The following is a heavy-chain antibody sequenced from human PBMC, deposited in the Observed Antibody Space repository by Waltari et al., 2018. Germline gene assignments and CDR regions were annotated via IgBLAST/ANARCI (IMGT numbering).Heavy chain of an antibody. Sequence: QVQLQESGPGLVTPSETLSLTCAVSGYYISSGYYWGWIRQPPGKGLEWIGSIYHSGSTYYNPSLKSRVTISVDTSKNQFSLKLSSVTAADTAVYYCARDRGGAAGAFDIWGQGTMVTVSS. V-gene: IGHV4-38-2*02. D-gene: IGHD6-25*01. J-gene: IGHJ3*02. CDR2: IYHSGST. CDR1: GYYISSGYY. CDR3: ARDRGGAAGAFDI.